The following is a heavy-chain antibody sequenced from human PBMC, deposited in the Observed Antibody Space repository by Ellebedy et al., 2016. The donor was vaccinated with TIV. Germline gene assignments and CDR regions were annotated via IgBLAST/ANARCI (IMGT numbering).Heavy chain of an antibody. CDR3: ARGHPKDEARSSYYYYGMDV. CDR1: GGSISSYY. D-gene: IGHD5-12*01. J-gene: IGHJ6*02. Sequence: MPSQTLSLTCTVSGGSISSYYCSWIRQPPGKGLEWIGYIYYSGSTNYNPSLKSRVTISVDTSKNQFSLKLSSVTAADTAVYYCARGHPKDEARSSYYYYGMDVWGQGTTVTVSS. CDR2: IYYSGST. V-gene: IGHV4-59*01.